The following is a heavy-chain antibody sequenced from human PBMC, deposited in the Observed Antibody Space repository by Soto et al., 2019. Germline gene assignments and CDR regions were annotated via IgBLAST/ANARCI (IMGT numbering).Heavy chain of an antibody. CDR2: ISGSGGST. V-gene: IGHV3-23*01. Sequence: GGAPRLSCAASGFTFSNYSMSWGRPAPGKGLEWVSAISGSGGSTYYADSVKGRFTISRDNSKNTLYLQMNSLRAEDTAVYYCAKSPAQYCSGGSCYLDYWGQGTLVTVSS. CDR1: GFTFSNYS. D-gene: IGHD2-15*01. CDR3: AKSPAQYCSGGSCYLDY. J-gene: IGHJ4*02.